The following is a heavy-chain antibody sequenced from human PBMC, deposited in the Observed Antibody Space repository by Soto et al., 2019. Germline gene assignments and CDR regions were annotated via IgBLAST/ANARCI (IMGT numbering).Heavy chain of an antibody. D-gene: IGHD2-15*01. Sequence: SVEVSCKTSGGTLSSYAISWVRQAPGQGLEWMGGIIPIFGTANYAQKFQGRVTITADESTSTAYMELSSLRSEDTAVYYCARQVAAVVGWFDPWGQGTLVTVSS. CDR3: ARQVAAVVGWFDP. V-gene: IGHV1-69*13. CDR1: GGTLSSYA. CDR2: IIPIFGTA. J-gene: IGHJ5*02.